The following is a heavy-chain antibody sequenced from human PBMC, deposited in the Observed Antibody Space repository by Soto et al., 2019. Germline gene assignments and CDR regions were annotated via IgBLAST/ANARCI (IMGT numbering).Heavy chain of an antibody. CDR1: GGSISSYY. J-gene: IGHJ4*02. D-gene: IGHD4-17*01. V-gene: IGHV4-59*08. CDR3: ARLTTVTVVVDY. CDR2: IYYSGST. Sequence: SETLSLTCTVSGGSISSYYWSWIRQPPGKGLEWIGYIYYSGSTNYNPSLKSRVTISVDTSKNQFSLKLSSVTAADTAVYYCARLTTVTVVVDYWGQGTLVTVSS.